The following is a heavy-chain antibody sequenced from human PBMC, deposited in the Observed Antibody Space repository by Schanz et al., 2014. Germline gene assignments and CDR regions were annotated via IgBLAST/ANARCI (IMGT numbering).Heavy chain of an antibody. J-gene: IGHJ4*02. CDR2: IWSDGSTK. D-gene: IGHD3-10*01. V-gene: IGHV3-33*08. CDR3: ARDNYYGSGSCAY. CDR1: GFTLSSYA. Sequence: QVQLVESGGGVVQPGRSLRLSCAAYGFTLSSYAMHWVRQAPGKGLEWVAVIWSDGSTKYYADSVKGRFTISRDNAKNSMYLHMKSLRGEDTAVYYCARDNYYGSGSCAYWGQGTLVTVSA.